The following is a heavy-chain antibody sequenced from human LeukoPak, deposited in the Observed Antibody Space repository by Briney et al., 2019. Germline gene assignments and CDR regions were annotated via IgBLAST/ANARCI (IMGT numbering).Heavy chain of an antibody. CDR2: INPNSGGT. CDR1: GYTFTGYY. V-gene: IGHV1-2*02. Sequence: ASVKVSCKASGYTFTGYYMHWVRQAPGQGLEWMGWINPNSGGTNYAQKFQGRVTMTRDTSISTAYMELSRLRSDDTAVYYCARDPGFVAAAGFEWGQGTLVTVSS. J-gene: IGHJ4*02. CDR3: ARDPGFVAAAGFE. D-gene: IGHD6-13*01.